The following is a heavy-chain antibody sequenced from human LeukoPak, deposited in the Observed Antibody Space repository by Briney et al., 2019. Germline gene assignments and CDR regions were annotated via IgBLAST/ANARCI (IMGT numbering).Heavy chain of an antibody. CDR3: ARDLSDYDILTGSADY. V-gene: IGHV1-18*01. CDR2: ISAYNGNT. Sequence: GASVRVPCKASGYTFTSYGISWVRQAPGQGLEWMGWISAYNGNTNYAQKLQGRVTMTTDTSTSTAYMELRSLRSDDTAVYYCARDLSDYDILTGSADYWGQGTLVTVSS. J-gene: IGHJ4*02. CDR1: GYTFTSYG. D-gene: IGHD3-9*01.